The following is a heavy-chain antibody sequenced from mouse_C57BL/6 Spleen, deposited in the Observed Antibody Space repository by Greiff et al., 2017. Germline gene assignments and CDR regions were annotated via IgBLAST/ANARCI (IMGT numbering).Heavy chain of an antibody. Sequence: QVQLQQPGAELVRPGSSVKLSCKASGYTFTSYWMHWVKQRPIQGLEWIGNIDPSDSETHYNQKFKDKAPLTVDKSSSTAYMQLSSLTSEDSAVYYCAIYYGNLYYFDYWGQGTTLTVSS. CDR2: IDPSDSET. CDR3: AIYYGNLYYFDY. J-gene: IGHJ2*01. V-gene: IGHV1-52*01. D-gene: IGHD2-1*01. CDR1: GYTFTSYW.